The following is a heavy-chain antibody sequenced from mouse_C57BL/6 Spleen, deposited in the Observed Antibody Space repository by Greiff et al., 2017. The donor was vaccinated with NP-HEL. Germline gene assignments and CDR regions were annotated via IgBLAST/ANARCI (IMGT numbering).Heavy chain of an antibody. CDR2: INPSNGGT. CDR3: ARDGYDDWYFDV. J-gene: IGHJ1*03. Sequence: QVQLQQSGTELVKPGASVKLSCKASGYTFTSYWMHWVKQRPGQGLEWIGNINPSNGGTNYNEKFKSKATLTVDKSSSTAYMQLSSLTSEDSAVYYCARDGYDDWYFDVWGTGTTVTVSS. D-gene: IGHD2-2*01. CDR1: GYTFTSYW. V-gene: IGHV1-53*01.